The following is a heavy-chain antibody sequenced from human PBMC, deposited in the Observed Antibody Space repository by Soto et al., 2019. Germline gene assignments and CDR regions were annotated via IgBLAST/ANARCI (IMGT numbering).Heavy chain of an antibody. D-gene: IGHD2-2*01. J-gene: IGHJ4*02. CDR2: INHSGST. CDR3: ARPVVPAAMNYFDY. CDR1: GGSFSGYY. V-gene: IGHV4-34*01. Sequence: PSETLSLTCAVYGGSFSGYYWSWIRQPPGKGLEWIGEINHSGSTNYNPSLKSRVTISVDTSKNQFSLKLSSVTAADTAVYYCARPVVPAAMNYFDYWGQGTLVTVSS.